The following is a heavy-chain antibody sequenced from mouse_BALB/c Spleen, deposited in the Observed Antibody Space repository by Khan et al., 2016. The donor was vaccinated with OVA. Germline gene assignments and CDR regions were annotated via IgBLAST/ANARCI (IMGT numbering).Heavy chain of an antibody. D-gene: IGHD1-3*01. V-gene: IGHV1-5*01. Sequence: EVQLVESGTVLARPGASVKMSCKASGYSFTSYLIHWVKQRPGQDLEWIGDIYPGNSDTTYNRKFKDKAKLTEGTSATTAYMKLSSLTNEDSAVYCCARGGYSSFAFWGQGTLVTVSA. CDR1: GYSFTSYL. CDR3: ARGGYSSFAF. J-gene: IGHJ3*01. CDR2: IYPGNSDT.